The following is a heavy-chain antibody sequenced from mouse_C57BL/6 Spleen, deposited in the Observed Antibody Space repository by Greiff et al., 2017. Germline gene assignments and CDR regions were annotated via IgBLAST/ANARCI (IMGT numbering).Heavy chain of an antibody. CDR3: ARDYYGSFSFDY. V-gene: IGHV1-64*01. CDR2: IHPNSGST. CDR1: GYTFTSYW. D-gene: IGHD1-1*01. Sequence: QVQLQQPGAELVKPGASVKLSCKASGYTFTSYWMHWVKQRPGQGLEWIGMIHPNSGSTNYNEKFKSKATLTVDKSSSTAYMQLSSLTSEDSAFYYCARDYYGSFSFDYWGQGTTLTVSS. J-gene: IGHJ2*01.